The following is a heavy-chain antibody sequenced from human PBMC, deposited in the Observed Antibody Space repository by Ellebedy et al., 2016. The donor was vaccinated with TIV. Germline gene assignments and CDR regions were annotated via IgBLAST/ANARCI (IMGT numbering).Heavy chain of an antibody. CDR1: GGSISSYS. CDR2: ISNTGRT. J-gene: IGHJ4*02. Sequence: MPSETLSLTCTVSGGSISSYSWSWIRQTPEKGLQWIGYISNTGRTNYNPSLQSRVTISVDTSRNQFSLKLTSVTAADTAVYYCARDRRGSYDYWGQGTLITVSS. D-gene: IGHD3-10*01. V-gene: IGHV4-59*01. CDR3: ARDRRGSYDY.